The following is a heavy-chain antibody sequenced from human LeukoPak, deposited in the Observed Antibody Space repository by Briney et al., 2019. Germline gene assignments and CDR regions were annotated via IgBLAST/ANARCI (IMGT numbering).Heavy chain of an antibody. J-gene: IGHJ4*02. D-gene: IGHD1-14*01. CDR3: ARDEGSTYNQLDY. CDR1: GYTFDNFY. V-gene: IGHV1-2*02. Sequence: ASVKVSCKASGYTFDNFYIHWVRQAPGQGPEWMGWTNGNDGSTNYALKFQGRVTMTRVTAISTVYMDLSGLRPDDTAIYYCARDEGSTYNQLDYWGQGTLVTVSS. CDR2: TNGNDGST.